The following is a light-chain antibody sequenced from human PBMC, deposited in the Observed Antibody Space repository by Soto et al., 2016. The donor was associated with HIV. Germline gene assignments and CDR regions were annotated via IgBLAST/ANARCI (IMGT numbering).Light chain of an antibody. V-gene: IGLV3-21*03. CDR3: QVWDSSRDYKGV. J-gene: IGLJ2*01. CDR2: DDS. CDR1: NIGSKS. Sequence: SNVLTQPPSVSVAPGKTARITCGENNIGSKSVQWYQQKPGQAPVLVVHDDSDRPSGIPERFSGSNSGNTATLTINRVEAGDEADYYCQVWDSSRDYKGVFGGGTKLTVL.